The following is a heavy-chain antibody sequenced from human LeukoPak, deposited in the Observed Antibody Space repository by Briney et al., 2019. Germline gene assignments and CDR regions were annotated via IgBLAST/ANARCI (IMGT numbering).Heavy chain of an antibody. D-gene: IGHD6-19*01. Sequence: SETLSLTCTVSGGSISSGSYCWGWIRQPPGKGLEWIGSISYSGSTYYNPSLKSRVTISVDTSKNQFSLKLSSVTAADTAVYYCARAVAGTSGWFDPWGQGTLVTASS. CDR3: ARAVAGTSGWFDP. CDR2: ISYSGST. CDR1: GGSISSGSYC. J-gene: IGHJ5*02. V-gene: IGHV4-39*07.